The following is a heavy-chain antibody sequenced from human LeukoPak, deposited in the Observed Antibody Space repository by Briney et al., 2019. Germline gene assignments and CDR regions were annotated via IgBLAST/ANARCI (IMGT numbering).Heavy chain of an antibody. CDR3: ARDGVEDTAMVHYFDY. CDR1: GFTFSSYS. D-gene: IGHD5-18*01. CDR2: ISSSSSTI. J-gene: IGHJ4*02. Sequence: GGSLRLSCAASGFTFSSYSMNWVRQAPGKGLEWVSYISSSSSTIYYADSVKGRFTISRDNAKNSLYLQMNSLRDEDTDVYYCARDGVEDTAMVHYFDYWGQGTLVTVSS. V-gene: IGHV3-48*02.